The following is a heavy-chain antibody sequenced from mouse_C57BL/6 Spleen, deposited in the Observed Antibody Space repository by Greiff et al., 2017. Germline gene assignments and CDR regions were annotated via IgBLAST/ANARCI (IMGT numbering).Heavy chain of an antibody. CDR3: ARAYDGNYYCDY. CDR1: GYTFTDYY. V-gene: IGHV1-26*01. Sequence: VQLQQSGPELVKPGASVKISCKASGYTFTDYYMNWVKQSHGKSLEWIGDINPNNGGTSYNQKFTGKATLTVDKSSSTAYMELRSLTSEDSAVYYCARAYDGNYYCDYWGQGTTLTVSS. CDR2: INPNNGGT. J-gene: IGHJ2*01. D-gene: IGHD2-10*01.